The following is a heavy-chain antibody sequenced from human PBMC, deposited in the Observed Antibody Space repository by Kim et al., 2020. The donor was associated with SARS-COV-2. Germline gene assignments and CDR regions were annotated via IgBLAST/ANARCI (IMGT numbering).Heavy chain of an antibody. CDR1: GFTFSRSW. V-gene: IGHV3-7*01. CDR3: ARGGNYYD. J-gene: IGHJ4*01. D-gene: IGHD1-26*01. Sequence: GGSLRLSFAASGFTFSRSWLTWLRQTPGKELEWVANINEDGSETYYVDSVKGRFTISRDNANNAFHLQMNSLRVDDTAVYYCARGGNYYDWGHGTLVTVSS. CDR2: INEDGSET.